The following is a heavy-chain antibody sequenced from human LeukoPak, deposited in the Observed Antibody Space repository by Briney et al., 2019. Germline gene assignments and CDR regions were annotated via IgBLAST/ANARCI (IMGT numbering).Heavy chain of an antibody. J-gene: IGHJ4*02. CDR3: ARGGSTYPFDY. CDR2: INSGSTTI. V-gene: IGHV3-48*01. CDR1: GFIFSSYS. Sequence: PGGSLRLSCEASGFIFSSYSMNWVRQAPGKGLEWISKINSGSTTIYYKDSVRGRFTISRDNAKNSLSLQMNNLRVEDTAVYYCARGGSTYPFDYWGQGILVTVSS. D-gene: IGHD2-15*01.